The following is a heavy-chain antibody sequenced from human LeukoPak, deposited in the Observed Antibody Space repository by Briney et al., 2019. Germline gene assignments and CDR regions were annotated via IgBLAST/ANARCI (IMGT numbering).Heavy chain of an antibody. J-gene: IGHJ5*02. CDR2: ISYDGSNK. D-gene: IGHD3-22*01. CDR1: GSTFSSYG. V-gene: IGHV3-30*03. CDR3: ARERGPTYYYDSSGYYPFDP. Sequence: GGSLRLSCAASGSTFSSYGMHWVRQAPGKGLEWVAVISYDGSNKYYADSVKGRFTISRDNSKNTLYLQMNSLRAEDTAVYYCARERGPTYYYDSSGYYPFDPWGQGTLVTVSS.